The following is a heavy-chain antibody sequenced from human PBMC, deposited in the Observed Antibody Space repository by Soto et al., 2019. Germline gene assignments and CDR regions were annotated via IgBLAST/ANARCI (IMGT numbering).Heavy chain of an antibody. D-gene: IGHD3-22*01. Sequence: EVQLVESGGGVVKPGGSLRLSCTVFGFTLTNENMNWVRQAPGKGLEWVAVIRSRSTIINYADSVKGRFTISRDNDKGIVYLKMNRLRAEDTAVYYCARDPPLSMIVVVGVDDFWGQGTLVTVSS. CDR1: GFTLTNEN. J-gene: IGHJ4*02. V-gene: IGHV3-21*06. CDR3: ARDPPLSMIVVVGVDDF. CDR2: IRSRSTII.